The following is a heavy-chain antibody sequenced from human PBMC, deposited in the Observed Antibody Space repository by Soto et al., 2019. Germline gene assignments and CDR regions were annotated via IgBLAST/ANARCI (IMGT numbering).Heavy chain of an antibody. CDR1: GGSISSSPYY. Sequence: SETLSLTCSVSGGSISSSPYYWGWIRQPPGKGLEWIARISFSGNTDYNPSLKSRVTISADTSKNQFSLTLSSVTAADTAVYYCARLTVVGRVGDCWGQGTLVTVSS. CDR3: ARLTVVGRVGDC. D-gene: IGHD6-19*01. J-gene: IGHJ4*02. V-gene: IGHV4-39*01. CDR2: ISFSGNT.